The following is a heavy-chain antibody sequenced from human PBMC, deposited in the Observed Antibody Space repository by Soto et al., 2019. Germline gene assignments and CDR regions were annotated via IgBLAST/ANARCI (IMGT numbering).Heavy chain of an antibody. Sequence: PSETLSLTCTVSGGSISSHYWSWIRQPPGKGLEWIGYIYYSGSTNYNPSLKSRVTISVDTSKNQFSLKLSSVTAADTAVYYCARGSGLRRDYYYYYMDVWGKGTTVTVSS. D-gene: IGHD3-10*01. J-gene: IGHJ6*03. CDR3: ARGSGLRRDYYYYYMDV. CDR1: GGSISSHY. V-gene: IGHV4-59*11. CDR2: IYYSGST.